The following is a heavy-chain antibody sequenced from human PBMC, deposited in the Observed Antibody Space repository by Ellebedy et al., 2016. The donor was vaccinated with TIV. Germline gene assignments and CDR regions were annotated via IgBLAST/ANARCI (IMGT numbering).Heavy chain of an antibody. CDR3: ARKVSIVVVTATHYGMDV. Sequence: ASVKVSXXASGYTFTSHDINWVRQATGQGLEWMGWMNPNSGNTGYAQKFQGRVTMTRNTSISTAYMELSSLRSEDTAVYYCARKVSIVVVTATHYGMDVWGQGTTVTVSS. J-gene: IGHJ6*02. D-gene: IGHD2-21*02. CDR2: MNPNSGNT. CDR1: GYTFTSHD. V-gene: IGHV1-8*01.